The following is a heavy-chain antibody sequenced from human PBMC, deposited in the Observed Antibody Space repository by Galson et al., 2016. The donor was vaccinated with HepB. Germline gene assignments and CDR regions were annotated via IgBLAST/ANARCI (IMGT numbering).Heavy chain of an antibody. J-gene: IGHJ4*02. CDR2: IDTSNGNT. D-gene: IGHD6-6*01. CDR1: GYTFTSYA. CDR3: ARHYSSTWPAGLIFDS. Sequence: SVKVSCKASGYTFTSYAISWVRQAPAQALEYLGWIDTSNGNTNYPQKFQDRVTLTTDTSTSTTYMELRSLISADTAVYYCARHYSSTWPAGLIFDSWGPGTRVTVSS. V-gene: IGHV1-18*01.